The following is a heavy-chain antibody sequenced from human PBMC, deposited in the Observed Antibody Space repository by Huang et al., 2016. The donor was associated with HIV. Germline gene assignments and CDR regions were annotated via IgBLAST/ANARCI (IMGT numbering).Heavy chain of an antibody. CDR1: GGSIRSDNYY. CDR3: ARLPGSITMIRGVITDPY. Sequence: QLQLQESGPGLVKPSETLSLTCTVSGGSIRSDNYYWGWIRQPPGKGREWIGSIYYSGSTYYTPSLKSRVTITGDTSKNQFSLKMRSVTAADTAVYYCARLPGSITMIRGVITDPYWGQGTLVTVSS. D-gene: IGHD3-10*01. CDR2: IYYSGST. J-gene: IGHJ4*02. V-gene: IGHV4-39*01.